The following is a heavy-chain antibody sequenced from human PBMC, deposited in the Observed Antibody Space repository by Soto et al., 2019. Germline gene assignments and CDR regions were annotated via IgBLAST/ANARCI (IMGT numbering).Heavy chain of an antibody. CDR1: GYTFTSYG. J-gene: IGHJ3*02. Sequence: ASVKVSCKASGYTFTSYGISWVRQAPGQGLEWMGWISAYNGNTNYAQKLQGRVTMTTDTSTSTAYMELRSLRSDGTAVYYCARGLVYYYDSSGYYQRPFDAFDIWGQGTMVTVSS. CDR3: ARGLVYYYDSSGYYQRPFDAFDI. CDR2: ISAYNGNT. D-gene: IGHD3-22*01. V-gene: IGHV1-18*01.